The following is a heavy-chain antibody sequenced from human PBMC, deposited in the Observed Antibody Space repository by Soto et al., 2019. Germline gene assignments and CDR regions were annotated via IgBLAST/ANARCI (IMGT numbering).Heavy chain of an antibody. CDR3: ARDLWFGEQNPNNI. CDR2: INPNSGGT. J-gene: IGHJ3*02. D-gene: IGHD3-10*01. Sequence: ASVKFSCKASGYTFTGYYMHWVRQAPGQGLEWMGWINPNSGGTNYAQKFQGRVTMTRDTSISTAYMELSRLRSDGTAVYYCARDLWFGEQNPNNIWGQGTMVTVSS. CDR1: GYTFTGYY. V-gene: IGHV1-2*02.